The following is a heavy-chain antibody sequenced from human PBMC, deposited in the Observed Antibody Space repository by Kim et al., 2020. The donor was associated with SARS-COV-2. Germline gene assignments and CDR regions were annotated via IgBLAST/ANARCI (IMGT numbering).Heavy chain of an antibody. CDR1: GGSIISYY. Sequence: SETLSLTCTVSGGSIISYYWSWIRQPPGKGLEWIGYIYYSGSTNYNPSLKSRVTISVDTSKNQFSLKLSSVTAADTAVYYCARSNSSSWYIGTYWYFDLWGRGTLVTVSS. J-gene: IGHJ2*01. CDR2: IYYSGST. CDR3: ARSNSSSWYIGTYWYFDL. D-gene: IGHD6-13*01. V-gene: IGHV4-59*08.